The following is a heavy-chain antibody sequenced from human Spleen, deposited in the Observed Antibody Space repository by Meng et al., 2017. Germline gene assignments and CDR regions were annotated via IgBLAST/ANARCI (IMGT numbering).Heavy chain of an antibody. V-gene: IGHV1-2*06. CDR1: GYNFLDYY. J-gene: IGHJ5*02. CDR2: INRKSGDT. D-gene: IGHD3-10*01. Sequence: ASVKVSCKPSGYNFLDYYIHWVRRAPGQGLEWMGRINRKSGDTHYEHKFQARVTMTGNTSISTANMGLSGLRSDDSAMYYCARDAGPFNWFDPWGQGTLVTVSS. CDR3: ARDAGPFNWFDP.